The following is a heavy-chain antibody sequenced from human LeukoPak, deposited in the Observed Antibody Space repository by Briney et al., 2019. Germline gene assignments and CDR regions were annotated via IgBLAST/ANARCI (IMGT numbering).Heavy chain of an antibody. CDR1: GFTVSSNY. J-gene: IGHJ4*02. D-gene: IGHD1-26*01. CDR2: IYSGGST. Sequence: GGSLRLSCAASGFTVSSNYMSLVRQAPGKGLEWVSVIYSGGSTYYAVSVKGRFTISRDKSKNTLYLEMNSLRAEDTAVYYWGRDLVGATTGIDYWGQGTLVTVSS. CDR3: GRDLVGATTGIDY. V-gene: IGHV3-66*01.